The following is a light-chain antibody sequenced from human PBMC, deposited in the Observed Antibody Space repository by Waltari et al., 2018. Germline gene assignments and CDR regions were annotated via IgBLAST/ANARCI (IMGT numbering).Light chain of an antibody. V-gene: IGLV5-45*03. J-gene: IGLJ3*02. CDR3: MIWYSAAWV. CDR1: SGLIVRTYN. CDR2: YNSASDK. Sequence: QAVVTQPSSLSASPGASASLTCTLRSGLIVRTYNIYWSPQKPGSPPRYLLRYNSASDKQQGSGVTCRFSGSKDVSANSGILLVSGRQAEDEADYYCMIWYSAAWVFGGGTKLNVL.